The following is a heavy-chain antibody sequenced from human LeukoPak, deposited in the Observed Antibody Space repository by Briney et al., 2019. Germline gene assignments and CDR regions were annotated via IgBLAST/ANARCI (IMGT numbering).Heavy chain of an antibody. J-gene: IGHJ4*02. Sequence: SETLSLTCTVSGGSVSSGSYYWSWIRQPPGKGLEWIGYIYYSGSTNYNPSLKSRVTISVDTSKNQFSLKLSSVTAADTAVYYCARGPYSSGWYVDYWGQGTLVTVSS. CDR3: ARGPYSSGWYVDY. D-gene: IGHD6-19*01. CDR2: IYYSGST. CDR1: GGSVSSGSYY. V-gene: IGHV4-61*01.